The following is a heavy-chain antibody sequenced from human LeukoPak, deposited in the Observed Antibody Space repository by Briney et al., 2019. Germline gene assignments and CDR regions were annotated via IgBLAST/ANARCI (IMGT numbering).Heavy chain of an antibody. D-gene: IGHD3-10*01. CDR3: ARESNYYGSGTGWFDP. CDR1: GGSISSGGYS. V-gene: IGHV4-30-4*07. Sequence: TPSETLSLTCAVSGGSISSGGYSWSWLRQPPGKGLEWIGYIYHSGSTYYNPSLKSRVTISVDTSKNQLSLKLSSVTAADTAVYYCARESNYYGSGTGWFDPWGQGTLVTVSS. CDR2: IYHSGST. J-gene: IGHJ5*02.